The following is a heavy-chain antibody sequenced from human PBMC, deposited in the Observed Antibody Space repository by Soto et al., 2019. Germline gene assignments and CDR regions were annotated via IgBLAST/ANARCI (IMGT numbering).Heavy chain of an antibody. D-gene: IGHD3-16*01. Sequence: EGQLVESGGGLVLPGGSLRLSCAASGFIFSTYTLNWVRQAPGKGLEWVSYISAGSDAIHYADSVKGRFTVSRDNAKNSRFLQMNSLRDEDTSVYYCARLYTTSRVGACFDPWGQGTLVTVSS. J-gene: IGHJ5*02. CDR3: ARLYTTSRVGACFDP. V-gene: IGHV3-48*02. CDR1: GFIFSTYT. CDR2: ISAGSDAI.